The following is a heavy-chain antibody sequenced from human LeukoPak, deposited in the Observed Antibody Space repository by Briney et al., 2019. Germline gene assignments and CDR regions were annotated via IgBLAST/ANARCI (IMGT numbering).Heavy chain of an antibody. Sequence: SETLSLTCTVSGGSISSYYWSWNRQPAGKGLEWIGHIYTSGSTNYNPSLKSRVTISVDTSKNQISLKLNSVTAADTAVYYCARAFSGSGSYYSEMLYYYYYMDVWGKGTTVTISS. CDR1: GGSISSYY. D-gene: IGHD3-10*01. V-gene: IGHV4-4*07. CDR3: ARAFSGSGSYYSEMLYYYYYMDV. CDR2: IYTSGST. J-gene: IGHJ6*03.